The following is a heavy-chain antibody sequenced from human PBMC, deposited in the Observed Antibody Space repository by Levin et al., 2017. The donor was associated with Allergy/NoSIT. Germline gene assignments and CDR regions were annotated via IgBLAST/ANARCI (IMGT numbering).Heavy chain of an antibody. V-gene: IGHV4-59*08. CDR2: IYYSGTT. Sequence: SQTLSLTCTVSGGSISSYYWSWIRQPPGKGLEWIGYIYYSGTTNYNPSLKSRVTISVDTSKNQFSLKLSSVTAADTAVYYCARHQWIDVWFGPWGQGTLVTVSS. J-gene: IGHJ5*02. CDR3: ARHQWIDVWFGP. CDR1: GGSISSYY. D-gene: IGHD5-12*01.